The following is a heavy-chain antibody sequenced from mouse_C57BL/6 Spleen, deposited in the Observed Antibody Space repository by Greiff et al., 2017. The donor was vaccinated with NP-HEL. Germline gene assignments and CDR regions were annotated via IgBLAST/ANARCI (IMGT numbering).Heavy chain of an antibody. CDR1: GYAFSSYW. D-gene: IGHD1-1*01. J-gene: IGHJ2*01. Sequence: QVQLQQSGAELVKPGASVKISCKASGYAFSSYWMNWVKQRPGKGLEWIGQIYPGDGDTNYNGKFKGKATLTADKSSSTAYMQLSSLTSEDSAVYFCARGPYYYGSSPYYFGYWGQGTTLTVSS. CDR2: IYPGDGDT. V-gene: IGHV1-80*01. CDR3: ARGPYYYGSSPYYFGY.